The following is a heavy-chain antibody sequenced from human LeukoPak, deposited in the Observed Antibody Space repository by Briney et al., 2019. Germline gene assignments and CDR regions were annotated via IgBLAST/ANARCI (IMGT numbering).Heavy chain of an antibody. J-gene: IGHJ4*02. Sequence: SETLSLTCTVSGGSISSYYWSWSRQPPGKGLEWIAYLFYSGSTDYNPFLESRVTISVDTSKNQSSLKLRSVTAADTAVYHCATVAVIRGVTYFDYWGQGTLVTVSS. D-gene: IGHD3-10*01. CDR1: GGSISSYY. CDR2: LFYSGST. CDR3: ATVAVIRGVTYFDY. V-gene: IGHV4-59*01.